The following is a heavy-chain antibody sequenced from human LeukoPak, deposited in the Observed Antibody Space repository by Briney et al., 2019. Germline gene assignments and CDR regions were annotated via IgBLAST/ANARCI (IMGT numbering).Heavy chain of an antibody. CDR1: GYSFTSYW. CDR2: IYPGDSDT. CDR3: ARPGYCSSTSCWFDY. V-gene: IGHV5-51*01. J-gene: IGHJ4*02. D-gene: IGHD2-2*01. Sequence: GESLKISCKGSGYSFTSYWIGWVRQMPGKGLEWMGIIYPGDSDTRYSPSFQGQVTISADKSISTAYLQWSSLKASDTAMYYCARPGYCSSTSCWFDYWGQGTLLTVSS.